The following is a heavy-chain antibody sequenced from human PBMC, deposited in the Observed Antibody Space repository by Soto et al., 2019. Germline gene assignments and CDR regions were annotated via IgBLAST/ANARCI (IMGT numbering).Heavy chain of an antibody. CDR3: ARVGPAHYYDSSGYYSPLDY. D-gene: IGHD3-22*01. Sequence: QVQLVQSGAEVKKPGSSVKVSCKASGDTFSSYAINWVRQAPGQGLEWMGGVIPMFGTANYAQKFKGRVTTTAGESTSTVYMELSSLRSGDTAVYYCARVGPAHYYDSSGYYSPLDYWGQVTLVTVSS. J-gene: IGHJ4*02. CDR2: VIPMFGTA. CDR1: GDTFSSYA. V-gene: IGHV1-69*01.